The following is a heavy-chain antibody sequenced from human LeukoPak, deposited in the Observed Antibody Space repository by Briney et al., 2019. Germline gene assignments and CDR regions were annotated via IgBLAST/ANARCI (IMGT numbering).Heavy chain of an antibody. CDR2: VSGSGGST. D-gene: IGHD3-22*01. V-gene: IGHV3-23*01. CDR1: EFTFSSFA. Sequence: VQPGGSLRPSCAASEFTFSSFAMSWVRQAPGKGLEWVSRVSGSGGSTYYADSVKGRFSISRDNSKNTLYLQMNSLRAEDTAVYYCARDSSGYGSFDYWGRGTLVTVSS. CDR3: ARDSSGYGSFDY. J-gene: IGHJ4*02.